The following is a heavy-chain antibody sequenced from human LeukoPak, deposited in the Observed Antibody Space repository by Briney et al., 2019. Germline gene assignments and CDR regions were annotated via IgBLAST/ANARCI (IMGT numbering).Heavy chain of an antibody. V-gene: IGHV4-4*02. CDR3: ARDGRYYDSSGYIRGFDY. CDR1: GGSISSSNW. Sequence: PSETLSLTCAVSGGSISSSNWWSWVRQPPGKGLEWIGEIYHSGSTNYNPSLKSRVTISVDKSKNQFSLKLSSVTAADTAVYYCARDGRYYDSSGYIRGFDYWGQGTLVTVSS. D-gene: IGHD3-22*01. CDR2: IYHSGST. J-gene: IGHJ4*02.